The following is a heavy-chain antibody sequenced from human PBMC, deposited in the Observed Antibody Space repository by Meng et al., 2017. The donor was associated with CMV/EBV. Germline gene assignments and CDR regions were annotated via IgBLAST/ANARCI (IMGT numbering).Heavy chain of an antibody. CDR1: GFTFSSYW. CDR3: ARDSWSSSWYKGGWFDP. V-gene: IGHV3-74*01. Sequence: GGSLRLSCAASGFTFSSYWMHWVRQAPGKGLVWVSRINSDGSSTSYADSVKGRFTISRDNAKNTLYLQMNSLRAEDTAVYYCARDSWSSSWYKGGWFDPWGQGTLVTVSS. D-gene: IGHD6-13*01. J-gene: IGHJ5*02. CDR2: INSDGSST.